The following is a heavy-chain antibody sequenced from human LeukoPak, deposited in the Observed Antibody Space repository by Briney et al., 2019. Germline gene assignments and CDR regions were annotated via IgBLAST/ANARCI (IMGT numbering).Heavy chain of an antibody. J-gene: IGHJ1*01. CDR3: ARGSGILTGYYKERYFQH. CDR2: INPNSGGT. Sequence: ASVKVSCKASGYTFTGYYMHWVRQAPGQGLEWMGWINPNSGGTNYAQKFQGWVTMTRDTSISTAYMELSRLRSDDTAVYYCARGSGILTGYYKERYFQHWGQGTLVTVSS. D-gene: IGHD3-9*01. CDR1: GYTFTGYY. V-gene: IGHV1-2*04.